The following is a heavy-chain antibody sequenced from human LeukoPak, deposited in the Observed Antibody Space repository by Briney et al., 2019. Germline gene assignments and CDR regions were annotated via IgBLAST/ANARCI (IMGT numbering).Heavy chain of an antibody. J-gene: IGHJ4*02. CDR3: AKDGRAQTTPFDY. V-gene: IGHV3-74*01. CDR2: INSEGSST. Sequence: GRSLRLSCAASGFTFSDYWMHWVRQAPGKGLVWVSRINSEGSSTTYADSVKGRFTISRDNAKNTVYLQMNSLRAEDTALYYCAKDGRAQTTPFDYWGQGTLVTVSS. CDR1: GFTFSDYW. D-gene: IGHD1-1*01.